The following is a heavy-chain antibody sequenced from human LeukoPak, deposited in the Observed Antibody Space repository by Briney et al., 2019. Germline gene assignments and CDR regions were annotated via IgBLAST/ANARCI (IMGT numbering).Heavy chain of an antibody. Sequence: SETLSLTCTVSGGSISLWQWNWIRQPAGKGLEWIGRFGGGPNYNPSLKSRVTMSLDTSKNQFFLELSSATAADTAVYFCATGGGPFDYWGQGILVTVSS. D-gene: IGHD3-16*01. CDR3: ATGGGPFDY. J-gene: IGHJ4*02. CDR2: FGGGP. CDR1: GGSISLWQ. V-gene: IGHV4-4*07.